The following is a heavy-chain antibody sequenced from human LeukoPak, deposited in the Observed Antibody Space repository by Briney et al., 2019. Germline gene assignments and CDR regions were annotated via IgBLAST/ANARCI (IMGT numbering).Heavy chain of an antibody. CDR3: ATSGWYGYYYFDY. Sequence: GGSLRLSCAASGFTFSDYYMSWIRQAPGKGLEWVSYISSSGSTTYYADSVKGRFAISRDNAKNSLYLQMNSLRAEDTAVYYCATSGWYGYYYFDYWGQGTLVTVSS. J-gene: IGHJ4*02. CDR1: GFTFSDYY. V-gene: IGHV3-11*04. CDR2: ISSSGSTT. D-gene: IGHD6-19*01.